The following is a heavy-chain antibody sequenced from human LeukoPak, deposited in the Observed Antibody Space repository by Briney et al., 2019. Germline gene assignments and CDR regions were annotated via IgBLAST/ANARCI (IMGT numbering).Heavy chain of an antibody. V-gene: IGHV4-30-2*01. Sequence: PSETLTLTCAVSGSSISSGGYSWCWIRPAPGKGLEWSGYILQSASTSYKPSLKRRGTISVHRSQNQFSLNLSSVTAADTAVYYCAREAQTVYYGGAFYIWGQGTMWTASS. J-gene: IGHJ3*02. CDR1: GSSISSGGYS. D-gene: IGHD3-10*01. CDR2: ILQSAST. CDR3: AREAQTVYYGGAFYI.